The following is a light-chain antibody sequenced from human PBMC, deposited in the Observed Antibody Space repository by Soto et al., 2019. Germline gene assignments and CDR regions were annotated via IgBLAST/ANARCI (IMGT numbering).Light chain of an antibody. Sequence: QSALTQPASVSASPGQSITISCTGTSSDIGRYNFVSWYQQRPGKAPKLMIYDVSNRPSGVSNRFSGSKSGSTASLTISGLQAEDEADYYCSSYRSSSTPDVVGAGTKLTVL. CDR2: DVS. J-gene: IGLJ1*01. CDR3: SSYRSSSTPDV. CDR1: SSDIGRYNF. V-gene: IGLV2-14*01.